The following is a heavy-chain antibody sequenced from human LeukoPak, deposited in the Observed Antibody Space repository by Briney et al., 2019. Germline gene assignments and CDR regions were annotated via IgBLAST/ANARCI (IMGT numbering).Heavy chain of an antibody. CDR2: INHSGST. CDR1: GGSFSGYY. V-gene: IGHV4-34*01. CDR3: ARRDYYNGMDV. Sequence: KPSETLSLTCAVYGGSFSGYYWSWIRQPPGKGLEWIGEINHSGSTNYNPSLKSRVTFSVDKSKNQFSLKVTSVTAADTAVYYCARRDYYNGMDVWGQGATVTVSS. J-gene: IGHJ6*02.